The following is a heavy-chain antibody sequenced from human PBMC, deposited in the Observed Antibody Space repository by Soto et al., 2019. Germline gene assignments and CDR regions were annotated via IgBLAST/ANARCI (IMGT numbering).Heavy chain of an antibody. J-gene: IGHJ6*02. D-gene: IGHD3-10*01. Sequence: ASVKVSCKGSGGTFRSYAISWVRQAPGQGLEWMGGIIPIFGTANYAQKFQGRVTITADESTSTAYMELSSLRSEDTAVYYCARGSLAWGSGSYRPYYYYGMDVWGQGTTVTVSS. V-gene: IGHV1-69*13. CDR3: ARGSLAWGSGSYRPYYYYGMDV. CDR1: GGTFRSYA. CDR2: IIPIFGTA.